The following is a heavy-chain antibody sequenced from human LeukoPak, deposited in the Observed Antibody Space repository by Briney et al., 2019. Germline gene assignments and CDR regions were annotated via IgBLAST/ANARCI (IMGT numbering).Heavy chain of an antibody. J-gene: IGHJ5*02. D-gene: IGHD3-16*01. CDR3: ARDRFGPYNWFDP. V-gene: IGHV4-59*01. Sequence: SETLSLTCTVSGGSISSYYWSWIRQPPGKGLEWIGYIYYSGSTNYNPSLKSRVTISVDTSKNQFSLRLRSVTAADTAVYYCARDRFGPYNWFDPWGQGTLVTVSS. CDR2: IYYSGST. CDR1: GGSISSYY.